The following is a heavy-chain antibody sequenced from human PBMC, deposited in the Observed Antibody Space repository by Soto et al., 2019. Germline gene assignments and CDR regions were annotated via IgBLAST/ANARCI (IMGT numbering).Heavy chain of an antibody. CDR1: GGSFSDYA. V-gene: IGHV1-69*13. CDR3: AREVYTARNWFDP. D-gene: IGHD5-18*01. CDR2: IIPIFGTA. Sequence: SVKVSCKAFGGSFSDYAISWVRQAPGQGLEWMGGIIPIFGTANYAQKFQGRVTITADESTSTAYMELSSLRSEDTAVYYCAREVYTARNWFDPWGQGTLVTVSS. J-gene: IGHJ5*02.